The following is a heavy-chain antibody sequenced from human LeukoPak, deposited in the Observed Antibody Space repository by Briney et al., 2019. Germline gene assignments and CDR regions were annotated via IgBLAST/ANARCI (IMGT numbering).Heavy chain of an antibody. CDR2: IGTENAYT. V-gene: IGHV1-18*01. CDR1: GYTFNTYG. Sequence: ASVKVSCKASGYTFNTYGISWVRQAPGQGLEWMGWIGTENAYTIYAEKFQGRVTLTTDTSTTTVHMELRSLRSDDTAVYYCARDREREFDYWGQGSPVTVSS. J-gene: IGHJ4*02. D-gene: IGHD5-24*01. CDR3: ARDREREFDY.